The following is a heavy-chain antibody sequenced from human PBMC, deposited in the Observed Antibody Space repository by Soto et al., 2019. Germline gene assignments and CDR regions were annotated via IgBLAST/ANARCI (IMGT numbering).Heavy chain of an antibody. Sequence: SETLSLTCTVSGGSISNHYWSWIRQPPGKGLEWLGYIYKNERTNYNPSLKSRATISVHTSKNQFSLRLRSVTAADTAVYYCARDTPSYYADYAYYDMDVWGKGAAVTVS. CDR2: IYKNERT. J-gene: IGHJ6*03. D-gene: IGHD1-26*01. CDR3: ARDTPSYYADYAYYDMDV. CDR1: GGSISNHY. V-gene: IGHV4-59*11.